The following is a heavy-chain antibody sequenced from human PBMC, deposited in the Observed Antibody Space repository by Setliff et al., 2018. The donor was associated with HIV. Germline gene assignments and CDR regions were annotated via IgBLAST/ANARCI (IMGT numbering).Heavy chain of an antibody. CDR1: GFTFSSHW. D-gene: IGHD3-22*01. Sequence: GGSLRLSCAASGFTFSSHWMHWVRQAPGKGLVWVSRINGDGSSTTYADSVKGRFTISRDNAKNTLYLQMNSLRAEDTAVYYCAKGSGYYSTDTFDIWGQGTMVTVSS. V-gene: IGHV3-74*01. CDR2: INGDGSST. J-gene: IGHJ3*02. CDR3: AKGSGYYSTDTFDI.